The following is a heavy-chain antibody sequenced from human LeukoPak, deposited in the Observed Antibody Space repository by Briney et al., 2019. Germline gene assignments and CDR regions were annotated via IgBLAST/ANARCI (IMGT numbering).Heavy chain of an antibody. D-gene: IGHD3-10*01. Sequence: GGSLRLSCATSGFTFSSYWMSWVRQAPGKGLEWAANIKQDGSEKYYVDSVKGRFTISRDNAKNSLYLQMNSLRAEDTAVYYCAKDYYGSDGYFDYWGQGTLVTVSS. CDR2: IKQDGSEK. J-gene: IGHJ4*02. CDR3: AKDYYGSDGYFDY. V-gene: IGHV3-7*01. CDR1: GFTFSSYW.